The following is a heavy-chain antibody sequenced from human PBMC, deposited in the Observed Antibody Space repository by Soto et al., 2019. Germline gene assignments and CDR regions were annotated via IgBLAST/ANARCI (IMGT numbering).Heavy chain of an antibody. V-gene: IGHV3-15*01. CDR3: STDGLNYGSFDY. CDR1: SHSR. Sequence: SHSRKNWLRQTPGRGLEWVGRIKNKRSDEATDYAAAVKGRFIISRDDSKNTLYLQMHSLTTEDTAVYYCSTDGLNYGSFDYWGQGTLFPVSS. D-gene: IGHD1-7*01. CDR2: IKNKRSDEAT. J-gene: IGHJ4*02.